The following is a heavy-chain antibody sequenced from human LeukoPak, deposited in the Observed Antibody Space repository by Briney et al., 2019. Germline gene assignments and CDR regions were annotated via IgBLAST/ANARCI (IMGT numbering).Heavy chain of an antibody. CDR2: INTNTGNP. V-gene: IGHV7-4-1*02. CDR1: GYTFTSYA. Sequence: ASVKVSCKASGYTFTSYAMNWVRQAPGQGLEWMGWINTNTGNPTYAQGFTGRFVFSLDTSVSTAYLQISSPKAEDTAVYYCARELEVAGTFTATIDYWGQGTLVTVSS. D-gene: IGHD6-19*01. CDR3: ARELEVAGTFTATIDY. J-gene: IGHJ4*02.